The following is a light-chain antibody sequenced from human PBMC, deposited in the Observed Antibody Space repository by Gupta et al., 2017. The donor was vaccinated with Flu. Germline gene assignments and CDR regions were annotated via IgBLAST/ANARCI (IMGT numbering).Light chain of an antibody. CDR3: QQANSSPRT. Sequence: PSSVSASVGDRVSITCRASQGLRDWLAWYQQKPGKAPTLLIYAVSNLHSGVPSRFSGSGSGTDFTLTITSRQPEDFATYYCQQANSSPRTFGQGTKVEIK. CDR2: AVS. J-gene: IGKJ1*01. CDR1: QGLRDW. V-gene: IGKV1-12*01.